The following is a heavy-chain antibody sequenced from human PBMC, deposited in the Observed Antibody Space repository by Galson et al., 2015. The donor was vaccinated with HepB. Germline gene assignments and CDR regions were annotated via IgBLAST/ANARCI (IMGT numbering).Heavy chain of an antibody. J-gene: IGHJ4*02. Sequence: SLRLSCAVPGFAFSTHAINWVRQTPGKGLEWISHITGTGNTIYYADSVRGRFTISRDDTKNSVYLQMNSLRVEDTAVYYCATNIPVPGHYFDYWGQGALVSVSS. D-gene: IGHD6-19*01. CDR3: ATNIPVPGHYFDY. V-gene: IGHV3-48*03. CDR2: ITGTGNTI. CDR1: GFAFSTHA.